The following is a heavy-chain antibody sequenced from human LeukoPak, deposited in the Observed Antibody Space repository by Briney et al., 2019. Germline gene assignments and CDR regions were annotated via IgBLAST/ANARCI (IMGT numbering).Heavy chain of an antibody. CDR1: GGSISSYY. CDR3: ARHYYDSTGSRYAFDI. J-gene: IGHJ3*02. V-gene: IGHV4-59*01. CDR2: IYFSGST. D-gene: IGHD3-22*01. Sequence: ETLSLTCTVSGGSISSYYWSWIRQPPGKGLEWIGYIYFSGSTNYNPSLKSRVTISVDTSKNQFSLKLSSVTAADTAIYYCARHYYDSTGSRYAFDIWGQGTMVTVSS.